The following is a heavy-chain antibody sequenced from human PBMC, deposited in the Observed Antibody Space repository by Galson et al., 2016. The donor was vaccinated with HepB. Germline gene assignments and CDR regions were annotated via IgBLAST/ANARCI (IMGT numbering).Heavy chain of an antibody. J-gene: IGHJ1*01. CDR2: IHSGGST. CDR1: GLTVSSHY. Sequence: SLRLSCAASGLTVSSHYMSWVRQAPGKGLEWVSVIHSGGSTYYADSVKGRFTISRDNSKNTLYLQMNTLRADDTAVYYCASSGYSTSWSLQHWGQGTLVTVSS. V-gene: IGHV3-53*01. CDR3: ASSGYSTSWSLQH. D-gene: IGHD6-13*01.